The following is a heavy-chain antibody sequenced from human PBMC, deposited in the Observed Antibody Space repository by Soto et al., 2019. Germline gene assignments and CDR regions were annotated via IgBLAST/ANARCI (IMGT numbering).Heavy chain of an antibody. Sequence: GGSLRLSCAASGFTFSSCDMHWVRQATGKGLEWVSAIGTAGDTYYPGSVKGRFTISRENAKNSLYLQMNSLRAGDTAVYCCARVGVGRGMGDAFDIWGQGTMVTVSS. CDR3: ARVGVGRGMGDAFDI. V-gene: IGHV3-13*01. J-gene: IGHJ3*02. D-gene: IGHD3-16*01. CDR2: IGTAGDT. CDR1: GFTFSSCD.